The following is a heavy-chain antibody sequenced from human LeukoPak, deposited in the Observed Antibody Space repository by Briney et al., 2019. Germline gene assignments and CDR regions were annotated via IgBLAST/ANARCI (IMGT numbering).Heavy chain of an antibody. D-gene: IGHD3-22*01. V-gene: IGHV3-74*01. Sequence: ETLSLTCTVSGGSISSSSYYWGWIRQPPGKGLVWVSRINSDGSSTFYADSVKGRFTISRDNAKNTLYLQMHSLRVEDTAVYYCSRAIPGSRGYQDYWGQGTLVTVSS. CDR1: GGSISSSSYY. CDR3: SRAIPGSRGYQDY. J-gene: IGHJ4*02. CDR2: INSDGSST.